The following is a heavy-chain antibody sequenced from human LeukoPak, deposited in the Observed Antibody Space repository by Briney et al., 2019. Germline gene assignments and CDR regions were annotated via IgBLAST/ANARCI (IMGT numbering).Heavy chain of an antibody. CDR2: ISSSSSYI. CDR3: AGDDDSSGYYNYYYGMDV. J-gene: IGHJ6*02. CDR1: GFTFSSYS. V-gene: IGHV3-21*01. D-gene: IGHD3-22*01. Sequence: GGSLRLSCAASGFTFSSYSMNWVRQAPGKGLEWVSSISSSSSYIYYADSVKGRFTISRDNAKNSLYLQMNSLRAEDTAVYYCAGDDDSSGYYNYYYGMDVWGQGTTVTVSS.